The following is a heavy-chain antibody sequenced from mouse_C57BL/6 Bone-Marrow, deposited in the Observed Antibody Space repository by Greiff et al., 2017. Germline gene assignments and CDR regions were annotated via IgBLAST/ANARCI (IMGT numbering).Heavy chain of an antibody. CDR1: GYTFTSYW. Sequence: QVHVKQPGAELVKPGASVKMSCKASGYTFTSYWITWVKQRPGQGLEWLGDIYPGSGSTNYNEKFKSKATLTVDTSSRTAYMQLSSLTSEDSAVYYCARCTAQATYYWGQGTTLTVSS. J-gene: IGHJ2*01. D-gene: IGHD3-2*02. CDR3: ARCTAQATYY. V-gene: IGHV1-55*01. CDR2: IYPGSGST.